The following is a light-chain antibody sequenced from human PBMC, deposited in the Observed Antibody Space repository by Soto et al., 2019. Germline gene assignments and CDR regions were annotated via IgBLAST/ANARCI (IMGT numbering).Light chain of an antibody. CDR3: QQYGGSPKT. CDR2: DAS. Sequence: EIVLTQSPGTLSLSPGERATLSCRASQNVSSSYLAWYQQRPGQAPRLLIYDASNRATGIPDRFSGSGSGKDFTRTISRLEPEAFAVYYCQQYGGSPKTFGQGTKLEIK. V-gene: IGKV3-20*01. J-gene: IGKJ2*01. CDR1: QNVSSSY.